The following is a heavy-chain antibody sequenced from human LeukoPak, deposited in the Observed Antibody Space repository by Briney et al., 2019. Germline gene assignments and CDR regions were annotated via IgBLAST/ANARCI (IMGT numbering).Heavy chain of an antibody. CDR1: GYSISSGYY. V-gene: IGHV4-38-2*02. D-gene: IGHD2-15*01. J-gene: IGHJ4*02. Sequence: PSETLSLTCTVSGYSISSGYYWGWIRPPPGKGLEWIGYIYNSGSTNYNPSLKSRVTISVDTSKNQFSLRLTSVTAADTAVYYCAGGVASCSGGSCLAVDYWGQGTLVTVSS. CDR2: IYNSGST. CDR3: AGGVASCSGGSCLAVDY.